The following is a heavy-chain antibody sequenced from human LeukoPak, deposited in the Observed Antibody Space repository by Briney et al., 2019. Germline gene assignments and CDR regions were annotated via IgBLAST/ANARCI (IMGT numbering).Heavy chain of an antibody. CDR1: GGSLSSSSYY. Sequence: SETLSLTCTVSGGSLSSSSYYWGWVRQPPGKGLEWIGSIYYSGSTYYNPSLKSRVTISVDTSKNQFSLKLSSVTAADTAVYYCARRGITGTNFGWFDPWGQGTLVTVSS. CDR3: ARRGITGTNFGWFDP. V-gene: IGHV4-39*01. D-gene: IGHD1-7*01. CDR2: IYYSGST. J-gene: IGHJ5*02.